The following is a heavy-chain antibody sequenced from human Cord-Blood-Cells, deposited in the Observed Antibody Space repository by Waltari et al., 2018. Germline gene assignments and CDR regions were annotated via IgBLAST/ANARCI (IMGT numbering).Heavy chain of an antibody. CDR3: ARENDFCSGYYKTDLDNWFDP. V-gene: IGHV4-38-2*02. J-gene: IGHJ5*02. D-gene: IGHD3-3*01. Sequence: QLQLQESGPGLVKPSETLSLTCTVSGYSISSGYYWGRIRQPPGKGLEWIGRIYHSGSTYHSPSLKKRVTISVGTSKNQFSLKLSSVTAADTAVYYCARENDFCSGYYKTDLDNWFDPWGQGTLVTVSS. CDR1: GYSISSGYY. CDR2: IYHSGST.